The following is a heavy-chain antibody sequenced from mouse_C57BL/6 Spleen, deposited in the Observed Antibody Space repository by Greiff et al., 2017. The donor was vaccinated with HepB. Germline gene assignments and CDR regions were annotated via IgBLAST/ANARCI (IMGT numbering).Heavy chain of an antibody. J-gene: IGHJ4*01. D-gene: IGHD2-2*01. CDR2: IHPNSGST. CDR3: ARSVTTTGYYAMDY. V-gene: IGHV1-64*01. CDR1: GYTFTSYW. Sequence: VQLQQPGAELVKPGASVKLSCKASGYTFTSYWMHWVKQRPGQGLEWIGMIHPNSGSTNYNEKFKSKATLTVDKSSSTAYMQLSSLTSEDSAVYYCARSVTTTGYYAMDYWGQGTSVTVSS.